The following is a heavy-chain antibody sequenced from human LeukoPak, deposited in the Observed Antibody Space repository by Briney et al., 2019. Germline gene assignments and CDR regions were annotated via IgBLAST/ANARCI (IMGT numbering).Heavy chain of an antibody. V-gene: IGHV3-21*01. CDR3: VRDPSRLEPGYFDN. J-gene: IGHJ4*01. D-gene: IGHD6-19*01. CDR1: GFTFSSFS. Sequence: GGSLRLSCAASGFTFSSFSIHWVRLTPGKGLEWVSFISTTSSTHYVAPVKGRFTISRDNAKNSVSLLMNSLRADDTAVYYCVRDPSRLEPGYFDNWGQGVLVTVSS. CDR2: ISTTSST.